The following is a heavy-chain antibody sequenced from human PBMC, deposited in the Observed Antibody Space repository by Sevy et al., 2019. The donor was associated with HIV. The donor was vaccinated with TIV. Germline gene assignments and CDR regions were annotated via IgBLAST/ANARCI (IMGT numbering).Heavy chain of an antibody. CDR1: GFTFSSYA. CDR3: VKESVPLELDQNWFDP. J-gene: IGHJ5*02. Sequence: GVSLRLSCSASGFTFSSYAMHWVRQAPGKGLEYVSAISSNGGSTYYADSVKGRFTISRDNSKNTLYLQMSSLRAEDTAVYYCVKESVPLELDQNWFDPWGQGTLVTVSS. D-gene: IGHD1-1*01. CDR2: ISSNGGST. V-gene: IGHV3-64D*06.